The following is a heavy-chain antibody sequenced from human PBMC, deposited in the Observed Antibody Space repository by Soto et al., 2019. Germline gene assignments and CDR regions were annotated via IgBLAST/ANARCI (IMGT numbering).Heavy chain of an antibody. Sequence: EVQLVESGGGLVQSGGSLRLTCAACGFSFRNYWMHWVRQAPGNGLGGVSRISDYGRGNYTDSVEGRFTISRDDAKIEVYLQMSSLRLDDTAVYSCARGGLEPFDYLGQGALVTISS. CDR3: ARGGLEPFDY. V-gene: IGHV3-74*01. D-gene: IGHD1-1*01. CDR1: GFSFRNYW. CDR2: ISDYGRG. J-gene: IGHJ4*02.